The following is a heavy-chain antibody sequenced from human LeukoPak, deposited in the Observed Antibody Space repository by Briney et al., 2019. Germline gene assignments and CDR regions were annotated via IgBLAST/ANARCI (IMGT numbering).Heavy chain of an antibody. D-gene: IGHD5-12*01. Sequence: GEPLKISCQGSGYILTDYWSAWVRHLPGKDLEWMGIIFPADSDIRYSPSFQGHDTLSADKSISTAYLQCSSLKASDTDMYYCARPQYSGYERPFDYWGQGTLVTVSS. V-gene: IGHV5-51*01. CDR2: IFPADSDI. J-gene: IGHJ4*02. CDR1: GYILTDYW. CDR3: ARPQYSGYERPFDY.